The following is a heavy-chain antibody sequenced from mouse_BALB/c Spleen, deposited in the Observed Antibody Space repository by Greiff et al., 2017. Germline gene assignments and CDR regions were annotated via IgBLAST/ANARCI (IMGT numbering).Heavy chain of an antibody. J-gene: IGHJ2*01. CDR3: TRVGNYYGSSYVFDY. Sequence: EVHLVESGGGLVKPGGSLKLSCAASGFTFSSYTMSWVRQTPEKRLEWVATISSGGSYTYYPDSVKGRFTISRDNAKNTLYLQMSSLKSEDTAMYYCTRVGNYYGSSYVFDYWGQGTTLTVSS. V-gene: IGHV5-6-4*01. D-gene: IGHD1-1*01. CDR2: ISSGGSYT. CDR1: GFTFSSYT.